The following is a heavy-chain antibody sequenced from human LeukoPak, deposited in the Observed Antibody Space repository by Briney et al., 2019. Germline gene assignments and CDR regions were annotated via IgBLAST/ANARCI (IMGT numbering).Heavy chain of an antibody. V-gene: IGHV4-34*01. Sequence: SETLSLTCAVYGGSFSGYYWSWIRQPPGKGLEWIGEINHSGSTNYNPSLKSRVTISVDTSKSQFSLKLSSVTAADTAVYYCARGRGSDCSGGSCAFDYWGQGTLVTVSS. D-gene: IGHD2-15*01. CDR2: INHSGST. J-gene: IGHJ4*02. CDR3: ARGRGSDCSGGSCAFDY. CDR1: GGSFSGYY.